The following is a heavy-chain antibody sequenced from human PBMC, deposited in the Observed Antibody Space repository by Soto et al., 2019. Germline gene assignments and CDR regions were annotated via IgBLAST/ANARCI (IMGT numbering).Heavy chain of an antibody. V-gene: IGHV4-4*07. Sequence: SETLSLTCTVSGGSISSYYWSWIRQPAGKGLEWIGRIYTSGSTNYNPSLKSRVTMSVDTSKNQFSLKLSSVTAADTAVYYCARDGIAAGGYYYYGMDVWGQGTTVTVSS. D-gene: IGHD6-13*01. J-gene: IGHJ6*02. CDR3: ARDGIAAGGYYYYGMDV. CDR2: IYTSGST. CDR1: GGSISSYY.